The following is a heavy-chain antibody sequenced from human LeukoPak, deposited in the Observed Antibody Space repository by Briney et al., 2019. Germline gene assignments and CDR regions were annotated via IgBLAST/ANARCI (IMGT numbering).Heavy chain of an antibody. CDR1: GGSISSYY. CDR2: IYYSGST. D-gene: IGHD3-3*01. J-gene: IGHJ3*02. V-gene: IGHV4-59*01. Sequence: KTSETLSLTCTVSGGSISSYYWSWIRQPPGKGLEWIGYIYYSGSTNYNPSLKSRVTISVDTSKNQFSLKLNSVTAADTAVYYCAREMKGSTDITIFGVVKHDAFDIWGQGTMVTVSS. CDR3: AREMKGSTDITIFGVVKHDAFDI.